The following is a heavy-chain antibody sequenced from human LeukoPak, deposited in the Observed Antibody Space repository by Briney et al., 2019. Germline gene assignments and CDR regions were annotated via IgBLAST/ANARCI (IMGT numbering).Heavy chain of an antibody. CDR3: AIQSDYDFWSGYSNSPFDY. CDR1: GYTFTGYG. J-gene: IGHJ4*02. CDR2: ISAYNGNT. Sequence: ASVKVSCKASGYTFTGYGISWVRQAPGQGLEWMGWISAYNGNTNYAQKLQGRVTMTTDTSTSTAYMELRSLRSDDTAVYYCAIQSDYDFWSGYSNSPFDYWGQGTLVTVSS. D-gene: IGHD3-3*01. V-gene: IGHV1-18*01.